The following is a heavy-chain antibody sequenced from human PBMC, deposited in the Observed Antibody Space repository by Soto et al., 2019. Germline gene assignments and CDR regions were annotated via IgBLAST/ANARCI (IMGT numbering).Heavy chain of an antibody. D-gene: IGHD4-17*01. CDR3: AKDEHYYGDYPSYYFDY. Sequence: LRLSCAASGFTFSSYGMHWVRQAPGKGLEWVAVISYDGSNKYYADSVKGRFTISRDNSKNTLYLQMNSLRAEDTAVYYCAKDEHYYGDYPSYYFDYWGQGTLVTVSS. J-gene: IGHJ4*02. CDR1: GFTFSSYG. V-gene: IGHV3-30*18. CDR2: ISYDGSNK.